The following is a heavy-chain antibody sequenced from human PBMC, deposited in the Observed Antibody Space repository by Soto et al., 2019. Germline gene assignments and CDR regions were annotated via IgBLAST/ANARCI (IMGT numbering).Heavy chain of an antibody. CDR1: GFTFSSYA. V-gene: IGHV3-30-3*01. D-gene: IGHD3-16*02. CDR2: ISYDGSNK. J-gene: IGHJ6*02. CDR3: ARDQAYDYVWGSYRYYYYYGMDV. Sequence: GGSLRLSCAASGFTFSSYAMHWVRQAPGKGLEWVAVISYDGSNKYYADSVKGRFTIPRDNSKNTLYLQMNSLRAEDTAVYYCARDQAYDYVWGSYRYYYYYGMDVWGQGTTVTVSS.